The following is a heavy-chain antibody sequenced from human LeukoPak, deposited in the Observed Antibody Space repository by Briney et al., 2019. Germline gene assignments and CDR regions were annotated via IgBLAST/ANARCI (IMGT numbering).Heavy chain of an antibody. CDR1: GYTFTSYY. Sequence: GASVKVSCKASGYTFTSYYMHWVRQAPGQGLEWMGIINPSGGSTSYAQKFQGRVTMTRDTSTSTVYMELSSLRSEDTAVYYCARDRYGIVVAAIYFDYWGQGTLVTVSS. CDR3: ARDRYGIVVAAIYFDY. CDR2: INPSGGST. J-gene: IGHJ4*02. V-gene: IGHV1-46*01. D-gene: IGHD3-22*01.